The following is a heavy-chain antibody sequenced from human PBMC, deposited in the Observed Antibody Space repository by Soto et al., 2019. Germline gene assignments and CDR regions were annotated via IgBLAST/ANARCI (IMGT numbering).Heavy chain of an antibody. D-gene: IGHD3-3*01. CDR2: ISGSGGST. Sequence: GGSLRLSCAASGFTFSSYTMSWVRQAPGKGLGWVSAISGSGGSTHYADSVKGRFTISRDNSKDTLYLQMNSLRAEDTAVYYCAKGAKTEYYDFWSGYYYSYYYYGMDVWGQGTTVTRLL. V-gene: IGHV3-23*01. CDR3: AKGAKTEYYDFWSGYYYSYYYYGMDV. CDR1: GFTFSSYT. J-gene: IGHJ6*02.